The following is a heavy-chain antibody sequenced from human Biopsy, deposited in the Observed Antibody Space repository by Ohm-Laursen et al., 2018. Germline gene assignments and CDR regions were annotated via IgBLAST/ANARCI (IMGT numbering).Heavy chain of an antibody. CDR2: INAKTGDT. D-gene: IGHD3-3*01. CDR1: GYTFTGYH. J-gene: IGHJ5*01. CDR3: ARELGDFWGGGQFDF. V-gene: IGHV1-2*02. Sequence: SSVKVSCKASGYTFTGYHVHWVRQAPGQGLEWMGWINAKTGDTNYAQKFQGRVTMTRDTSISTTYMELRRLTSDDTAVFYCARELGDFWGGGQFDFWGQGTLVTVSS.